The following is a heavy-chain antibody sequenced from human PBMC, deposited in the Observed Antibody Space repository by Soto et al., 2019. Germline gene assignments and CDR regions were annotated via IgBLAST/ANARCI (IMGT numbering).Heavy chain of an antibody. CDR2: ISSSSSTI. Sequence: EVQLVESGGGLVQPGGSLRLSCAASGFTFSSYSMNWVRQAPGKGLEWVSYISSSSSTIYYADSVKGRFTISRDNAKISLYLQMNSLRAEDTAVYYCARDSEPNWNYLDYWGQGTLVTVSS. CDR1: GFTFSSYS. J-gene: IGHJ4*02. V-gene: IGHV3-48*01. D-gene: IGHD1-20*01. CDR3: ARDSEPNWNYLDY.